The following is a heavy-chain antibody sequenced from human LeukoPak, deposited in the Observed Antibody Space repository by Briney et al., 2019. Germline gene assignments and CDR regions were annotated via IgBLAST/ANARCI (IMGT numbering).Heavy chain of an antibody. CDR3: ARSLSETHLRFDD. D-gene: IGHD1-26*01. V-gene: IGHV4-39*01. CDR1: GGSISGRTHY. CDR2: MYYSATT. Sequence: SETLSLTCTVSGGSISGRTHYWAWIRQPPGKGLEWIGSMYYSATTYYNPSLKSRVAISVDTSKIQFSLMLSSVTAADTAVYYCARSLSETHLRFDDWGQGTQVTVSS. J-gene: IGHJ4*02.